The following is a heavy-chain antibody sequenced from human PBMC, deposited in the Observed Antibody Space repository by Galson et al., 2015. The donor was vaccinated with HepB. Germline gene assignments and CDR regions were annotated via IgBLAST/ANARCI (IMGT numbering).Heavy chain of an antibody. Sequence: SETLSLTCTVAGGQISDHYWSWIRQSPGKGLEWIGYIYYSDTWTTNYNPSLRSPVTISFDTSNNQVSLELSSVTAADAAMYYCGRQTHHQNPMDVWGQGTTVTVS. CDR2: IYYSDTWTT. D-gene: IGHD1-14*01. CDR3: GRQTHHQNPMDV. CDR1: GGQISDHY. V-gene: IGHV4-59*08. J-gene: IGHJ6*02.